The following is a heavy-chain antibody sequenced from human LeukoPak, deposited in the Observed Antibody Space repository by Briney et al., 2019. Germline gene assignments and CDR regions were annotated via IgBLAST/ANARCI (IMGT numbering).Heavy chain of an antibody. CDR3: AKVLGYSSGWSHFDY. CDR1: GFTFSSYA. D-gene: IGHD6-19*01. V-gene: IGHV3-23*01. Sequence: GGSLRLSCAASGFTFSSYAMSWVRQAPGKGLEWVSVISGSGYTTYYADSVKGRFTISRDNSKNTLYLQMNSLRAEDTAVYYCAKVLGYSSGWSHFDYWGQGTLVTVSS. CDR2: ISGSGYTT. J-gene: IGHJ4*02.